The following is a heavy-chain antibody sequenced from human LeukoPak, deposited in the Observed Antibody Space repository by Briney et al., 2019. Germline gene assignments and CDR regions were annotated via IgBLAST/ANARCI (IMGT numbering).Heavy chain of an antibody. Sequence: GGSLRLSCAASGFTFSSYAMSWVRQAPGKELEWVSAISGSGGSTYYADSVKGRFTISRDNSKNTLYLQMNSLRAEDTAVYYCAKDPTYGSGSYLVNWFDPWGQGTLVTVSS. CDR1: GFTFSSYA. D-gene: IGHD3-10*01. V-gene: IGHV3-23*01. CDR2: ISGSGGST. CDR3: AKDPTYGSGSYLVNWFDP. J-gene: IGHJ5*02.